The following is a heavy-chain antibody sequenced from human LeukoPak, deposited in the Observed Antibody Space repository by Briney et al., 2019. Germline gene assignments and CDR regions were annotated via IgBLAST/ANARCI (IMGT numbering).Heavy chain of an antibody. Sequence: GGSLRLSCAASGFSFRSYSMNWVRQAPGKGLEWVSFISGSSSTIYYADSVKGRFTISRDNAKNSLYLQMNSLRAEDTAVYYCAREMTIFVWGKGTTVTASS. D-gene: IGHD3-3*01. V-gene: IGHV3-48*04. CDR2: ISGSSSTI. CDR3: AREMTIFV. J-gene: IGHJ6*04. CDR1: GFSFRSYS.